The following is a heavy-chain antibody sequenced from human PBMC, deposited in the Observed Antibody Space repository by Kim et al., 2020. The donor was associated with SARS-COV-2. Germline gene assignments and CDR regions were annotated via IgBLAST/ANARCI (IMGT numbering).Heavy chain of an antibody. D-gene: IGHD3-22*01. CDR2: ISGSGGST. V-gene: IGHV3-23*01. Sequence: GGSLRLSCAASGFTFSSYAMSWVRQAPGKGLEWVSAISGSGGSTYYADSVKGRFTISRDNSKNTLYLQMNSLRAEDTAVYYCAKDYYDSSGYYSWIWVFDYWGQGTLVTVSS. J-gene: IGHJ4*02. CDR3: AKDYYDSSGYYSWIWVFDY. CDR1: GFTFSSYA.